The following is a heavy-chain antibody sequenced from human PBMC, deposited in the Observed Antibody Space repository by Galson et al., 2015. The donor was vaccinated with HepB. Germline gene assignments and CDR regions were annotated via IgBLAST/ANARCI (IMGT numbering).Heavy chain of an antibody. D-gene: IGHD1-1*01. Sequence: SLRLSCAASELIFKNYAMSWVRQAPGKGLEWVSAISGNGGSTYYADSVKGRFTISRDNSKNTLYLQLSSLRAEDTAIYFCAKVPSGNQYKAPIDSLGQGTLVTVSS. V-gene: IGHV3-23*01. CDR2: ISGNGGST. CDR3: AKVPSGNQYKAPIDS. CDR1: ELIFKNYA. J-gene: IGHJ4*02.